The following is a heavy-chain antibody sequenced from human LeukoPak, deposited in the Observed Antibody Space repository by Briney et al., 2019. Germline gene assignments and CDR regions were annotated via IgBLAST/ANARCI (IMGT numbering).Heavy chain of an antibody. CDR2: IYYSGST. J-gene: IGHJ4*02. CDR1: GGPISSSSYY. D-gene: IGHD1-1*01. CDR3: ARWDNWNDDY. Sequence: SETLSLTCTVSGGPISSSSYYWGWIRQPPGKGLEWIGSIYYSGSTYYNPSLKSRVTISVDTSKNQFSLKLSSVTAADTAVYYCARWDNWNDDYWGQGTLVTVSS. V-gene: IGHV4-39*01.